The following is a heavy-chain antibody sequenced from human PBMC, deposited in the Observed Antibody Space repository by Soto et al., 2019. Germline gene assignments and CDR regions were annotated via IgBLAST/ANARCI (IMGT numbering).Heavy chain of an antibody. CDR2: ISGGGTSI. CDR1: TFTFSDYY. Sequence: PGGSLRLSCAASTFTFSDYYMSWIRQAPGKGLEWVSYISGGGTSIYYADSVKGRFSVSRDNAKTSLYLQLNSLRAEDTAVYYCLRGNSGYGNFDYWGQGTRVTVSS. D-gene: IGHD5-12*01. J-gene: IGHJ4*02. CDR3: LRGNSGYGNFDY. V-gene: IGHV3-11*04.